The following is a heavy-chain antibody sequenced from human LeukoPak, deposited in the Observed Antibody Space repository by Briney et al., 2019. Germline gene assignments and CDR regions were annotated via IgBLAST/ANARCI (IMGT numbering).Heavy chain of an antibody. Sequence: AGGSLRLSCAASGFTFSRHWMSWVRQAPGKGLEWVANVKQDGSEEFYVDSVKGRFTISRDNAKNSLYLQMNSLRAEDTAVYYCAKDPGEWYFDLWGRGTPVTVSS. CDR2: VKQDGSEE. CDR3: AKDPGEWYFDL. D-gene: IGHD1-14*01. V-gene: IGHV3-7*01. J-gene: IGHJ2*01. CDR1: GFTFSRHW.